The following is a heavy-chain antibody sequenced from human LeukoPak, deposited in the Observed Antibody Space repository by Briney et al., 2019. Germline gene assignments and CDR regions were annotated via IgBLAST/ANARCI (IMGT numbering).Heavy chain of an antibody. V-gene: IGHV1-2*02. J-gene: IGHJ4*02. D-gene: IGHD2/OR15-2a*01. CDR1: GFTFTDHY. CDR2: IGPHSTFT. CDR3: VREGEGPLSKDFDY. Sequence: ASMKVSCKSSGFTFTDHYIHWVRQGPGQGLEWMGYIGPHSTFTSSPQEFQGRVTMTRDASMSTAYMELTRLTSDDTAVYYCVREGEGPLSKDFDYWGQGTLVTVSS.